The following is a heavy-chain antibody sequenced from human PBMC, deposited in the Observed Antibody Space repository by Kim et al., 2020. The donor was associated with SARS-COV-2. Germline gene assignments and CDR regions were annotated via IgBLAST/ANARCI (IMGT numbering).Heavy chain of an antibody. Sequence: GGSLRLSCAASGFTFSDYYMSWIRQAPGKGLEWVSYISSSGSTIYYADSVKGRFTISRDNAKNSLYLQMNILRAEDTAVYYCARVVFYGEQRSYCFDNWGQGTLVTVSS. D-gene: IGHD4-17*01. V-gene: IGHV3-11*04. CDR1: GFTFSDYY. CDR2: ISSSGSTI. J-gene: IGHJ4*02. CDR3: ARVVFYGEQRSYCFDN.